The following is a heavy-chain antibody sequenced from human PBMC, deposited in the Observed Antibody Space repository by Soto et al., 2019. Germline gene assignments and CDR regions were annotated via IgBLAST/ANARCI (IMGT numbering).Heavy chain of an antibody. V-gene: IGHV1-69*02. CDR2: IIPILGIA. CDR1: GGTFSSYT. CDR3: ARREYSGYVFAMDV. D-gene: IGHD5-12*01. J-gene: IGHJ6*03. Sequence: QVQLVQSGAEVKKPGSSVKVSCKASGGTFSSYTISWVRQAPGQGLEWMGRIIPILGIANYAQKFQGRVTITADKSTSTAYMELSSLRSEDKAVYYCARREYSGYVFAMDVWGKGTTVTVSS.